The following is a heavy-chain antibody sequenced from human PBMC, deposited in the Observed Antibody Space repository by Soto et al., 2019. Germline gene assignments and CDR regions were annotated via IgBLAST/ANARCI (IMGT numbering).Heavy chain of an antibody. CDR3: ERGSYGSGSYYY. Sequence: QVQLQESGPGLVKPSGTLSLTCAVSGDSISSSNWWSWVRQPPGKGREWIGEIFHSGSTNYNPSPQSRVTISVEKSKNQFSLKLSSVPAAATAVYCCERGSYGSGSYYYWGQGTLVTVSS. D-gene: IGHD3-10*01. CDR2: IFHSGST. CDR1: GDSISSSNW. V-gene: IGHV4-4*01. J-gene: IGHJ4*02.